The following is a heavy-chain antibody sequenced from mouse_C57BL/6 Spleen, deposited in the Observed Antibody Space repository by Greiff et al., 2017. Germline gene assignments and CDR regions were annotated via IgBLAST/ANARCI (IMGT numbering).Heavy chain of an antibody. CDR1: GFSFNTYA. CDR2: IRSKSNNYAT. V-gene: IGHV10-1*01. Sequence: EVQRVESGGGLVQPKGSLKLSCAASGFSFNTYAMNWVRQAPGKGLEWVARIRSKSNNYATYYADSVKDRFTISRNDSESMLYLQMNNLKTEDTAMYYCVRHDGYECYAMDYWGQGTSVTVSS. D-gene: IGHD2-2*01. CDR3: VRHDGYECYAMDY. J-gene: IGHJ4*01.